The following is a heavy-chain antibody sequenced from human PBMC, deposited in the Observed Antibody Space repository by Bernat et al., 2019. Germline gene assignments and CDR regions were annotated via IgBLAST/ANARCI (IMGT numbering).Heavy chain of an antibody. V-gene: IGHV4-59*01. Sequence: QVQLQESGPGLVKPSETLSLTCTVSGGSISSYYWSWIRQPPGKGLEWIGYIYYSGSTNYNPSLKSRVTISVDTSKNQFSLKLSSVTAADTAVYYCAGGPAAPDSSGENPPDGGLDYWGQGTLVTVSS. CDR3: AGGPAAPDSSGENPPDGGLDY. CDR2: IYYSGST. J-gene: IGHJ4*02. D-gene: IGHD3-22*01. CDR1: GGSISSYY.